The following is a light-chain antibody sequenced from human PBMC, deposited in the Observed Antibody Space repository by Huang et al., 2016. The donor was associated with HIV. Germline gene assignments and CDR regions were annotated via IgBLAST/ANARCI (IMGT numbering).Light chain of an antibody. CDR2: ATS. CDR1: QDIRGS. CDR3: QQYSSPRWT. J-gene: IGKJ1*01. V-gene: IGKV1-NL1*01. Sequence: DIQMTQSPSSLSASVGDRVTFACRATQDIRGSLAWYQQKPGEAPRLLVYATSRLQNGVPSRFSGSGSGTDYALTITSLQPEDVATYYCQQYSSPRWTFGQGTKVEIK.